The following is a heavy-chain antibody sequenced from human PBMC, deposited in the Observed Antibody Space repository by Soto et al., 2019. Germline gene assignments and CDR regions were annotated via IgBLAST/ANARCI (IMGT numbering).Heavy chain of an antibody. CDR1: GFTFSRQW. J-gene: IGHJ4*02. V-gene: IGHV3-23*01. Sequence: PGGSLRLSCAASGFTFSRQWMHWVRQVPGKGLVWVSRISGSGGTTYYADSVKGRFTISRDNSKDTLYLLMNSLRADDTAVYFCARDPRTYDFRSSYPPYFDYWGQGTPVTVSS. D-gene: IGHD3-3*01. CDR2: ISGSGGTT. CDR3: ARDPRTYDFRSSYPPYFDY.